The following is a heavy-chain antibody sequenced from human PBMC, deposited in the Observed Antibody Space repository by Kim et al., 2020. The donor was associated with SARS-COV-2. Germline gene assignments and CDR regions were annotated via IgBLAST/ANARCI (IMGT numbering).Heavy chain of an antibody. V-gene: IGHV3-30*18. CDR1: GFTFSSYG. Sequence: GGSLRLSCAASGFTFSSYGMHWVRQAPGKGLEWVAVISYDGSNKYYADSVKGRFTISRDNSKNTLYLQMNSLRAEDTAVYYCAKSSIGRYYYGSGSLNWFDPWGQGTLVTVSS. CDR3: AKSSIGRYYYGSGSLNWFDP. D-gene: IGHD3-10*01. J-gene: IGHJ5*02. CDR2: ISYDGSNK.